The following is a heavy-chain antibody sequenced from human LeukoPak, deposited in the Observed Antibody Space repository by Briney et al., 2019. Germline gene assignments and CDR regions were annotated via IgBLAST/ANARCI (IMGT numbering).Heavy chain of an antibody. D-gene: IGHD4-17*01. CDR2: ISGSGGST. CDR1: GFTFSNYV. CDR3: AKGLSDGEFDY. J-gene: IGHJ4*02. Sequence: GGSLRLSCAASGFTFSNYVMSWVRQAPGKGLEWVSAISGSGGSTYYADSVKGRFTISRDNSKNTLYLQMNSLRAEDTAVYYCAKGLSDGEFDYWGQGTLVTVSS. V-gene: IGHV3-23*01.